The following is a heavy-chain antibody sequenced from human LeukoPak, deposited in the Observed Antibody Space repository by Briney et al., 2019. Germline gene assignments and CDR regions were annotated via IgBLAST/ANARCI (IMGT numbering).Heavy chain of an antibody. CDR2: INPNSGGT. D-gene: IGHD4-17*01. V-gene: IGHV1-2*02. CDR1: GYTFTGYY. CDR3: ARSSLYGDYDY. J-gene: IGHJ4*02. Sequence: ASVKVSCKASGYTFTGYYMHWVRQAPGQGLEWMGWINPNSGGTNYAQKFQDRVTMTRDTSISTAYMELSRLRSDDTAMYYCARSSLYGDYDYWGQGTLATVSS.